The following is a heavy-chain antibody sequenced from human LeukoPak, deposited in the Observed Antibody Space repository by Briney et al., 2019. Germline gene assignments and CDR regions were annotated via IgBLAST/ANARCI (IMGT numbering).Heavy chain of an antibody. Sequence: SVKVSCKASGGTFSSYAISWVRQAPGQGLEWMGGIIPIFGTANYAQKFQSRVTITTDESTSTAYMELSSLRSEDTAVYYCASCDFWSDYYYYMDVWGKGTTVTVSS. CDR1: GGTFSSYA. D-gene: IGHD3-3*01. J-gene: IGHJ6*03. V-gene: IGHV1-69*05. CDR3: ASCDFWSDYYYYMDV. CDR2: IIPIFGTA.